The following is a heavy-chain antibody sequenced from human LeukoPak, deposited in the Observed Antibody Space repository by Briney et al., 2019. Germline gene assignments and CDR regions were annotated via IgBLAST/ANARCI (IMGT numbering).Heavy chain of an antibody. J-gene: IGHJ3*02. V-gene: IGHV4-59*01. CDR1: GVSISSFY. Sequence: SETLSLTCTVSGVSISSFYWSWIRQPPGKGLEWIAYIYYSGSINYNPSLKSRVTISVDTSKNQFSLKLTSVTAADTAVYYCARTQLGSIDAFDIWGQGTMVTVSS. CDR2: IYYSGSI. D-gene: IGHD2-15*01. CDR3: ARTQLGSIDAFDI.